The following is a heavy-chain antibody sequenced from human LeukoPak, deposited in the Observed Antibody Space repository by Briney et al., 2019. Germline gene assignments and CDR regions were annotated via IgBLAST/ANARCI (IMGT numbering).Heavy chain of an antibody. Sequence: VKVSCKXXGYTFTXYYMHWVRQAPGQGLEWMGIINPSGGSTSYAQKFQGRVTMTRDTSTSTVYMELSSLRSEDTAVYYCARMGHTAMALDYWGQGTLSPSPQ. CDR2: INPSGGST. V-gene: IGHV1-46*01. J-gene: IGHJ4*02. CDR1: GYTFTXYY. D-gene: IGHD5-18*01. CDR3: ARMGHTAMALDY.